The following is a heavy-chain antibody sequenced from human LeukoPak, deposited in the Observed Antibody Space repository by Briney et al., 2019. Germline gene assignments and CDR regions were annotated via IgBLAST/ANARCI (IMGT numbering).Heavy chain of an antibody. CDR3: ARGRNDHGGMFFDP. CDR2: MFYRGYT. CDR1: GDSMKTYY. V-gene: IGHV4-59*01. J-gene: IGHJ5*02. D-gene: IGHD4-23*01. Sequence: SETLSLTCTVSGDSMKTYYWGWIRQSPGKGLEWIAFMFYRGYTSSSPSLKSRVTMSVDTSKSQFSLSLSSVTAADTAVYYCARGRNDHGGMFFDPWGQGTLVTVSS.